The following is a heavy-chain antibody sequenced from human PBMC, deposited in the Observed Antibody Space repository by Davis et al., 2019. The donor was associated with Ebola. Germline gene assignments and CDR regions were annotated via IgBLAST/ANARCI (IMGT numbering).Heavy chain of an antibody. CDR1: GFTFGDYA. CDR3: TRHAADGGVTY. J-gene: IGHJ4*02. Sequence: PGGSLRLSCTASGFTFGDYAMSWVRQAPGKGLEWVGFIRSKAYGGTTEYAASVKGRFTISRDDSKSIAYLQMNSLKTEDTAVYYCTRHAADGGVTYWGQGTLVTVSS. CDR2: IRSKAYGGTT. D-gene: IGHD4-23*01. V-gene: IGHV3-49*04.